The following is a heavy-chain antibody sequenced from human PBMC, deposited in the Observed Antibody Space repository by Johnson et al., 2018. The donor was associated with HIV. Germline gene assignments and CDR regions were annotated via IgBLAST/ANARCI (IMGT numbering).Heavy chain of an antibody. D-gene: IGHD2-2*01. J-gene: IGHJ3*02. Sequence: VQLVESGGGVVQPGRSLRLSCAASGFTFDDYAMHWVRQAPGKGLEWVSGISGNGGSIGYADSVKGRFTISRDNAKNSLYLQMNSLRAEDTAVYYCARESSTIGGWGDAFDIWGQGTMVTVSS. V-gene: IGHV3-9*01. CDR1: GFTFDDYA. CDR3: ARESSTIGGWGDAFDI. CDR2: ISGNGGSI.